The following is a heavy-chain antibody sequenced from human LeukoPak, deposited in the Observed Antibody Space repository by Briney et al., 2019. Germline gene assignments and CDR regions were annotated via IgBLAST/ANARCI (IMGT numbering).Heavy chain of an antibody. Sequence: GGSLRLSCAASGFTFTSYAMHWVRQAPGKGLEWVAFIQYDGSSKYYADAVKGQFTISRDNSKNTVYLQMSSLRAEDTTVYYCAKDRGYSSYNFDYWGQGTLVTVSS. CDR2: IQYDGSSK. CDR3: AKDRGYSSYNFDY. J-gene: IGHJ4*02. CDR1: GFTFTSYA. D-gene: IGHD5-18*01. V-gene: IGHV3-30*02.